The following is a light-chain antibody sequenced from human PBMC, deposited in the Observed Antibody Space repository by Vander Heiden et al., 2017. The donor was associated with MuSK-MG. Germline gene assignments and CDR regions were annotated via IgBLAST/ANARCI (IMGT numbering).Light chain of an antibody. CDR3: CSFAGSSTWV. V-gene: IGLV2-23*02. CDR1: STNIGSYDF. J-gene: IGLJ3*02. Sequence: QSALTQPASVSGSPGQSITISCTGTSTNIGSYDFVSWYQKYPGKAPKLIIYEVSKRPSGISHRFSGSKSGNTASLTISGLQTEDDADYYCCSFAGSSTWVFGGGSKLTVL. CDR2: EVS.